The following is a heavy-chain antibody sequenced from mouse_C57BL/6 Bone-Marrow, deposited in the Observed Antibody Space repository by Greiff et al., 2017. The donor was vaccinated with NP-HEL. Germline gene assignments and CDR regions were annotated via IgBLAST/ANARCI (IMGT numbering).Heavy chain of an antibody. D-gene: IGHD2-1*01. CDR3: ARFGNYWYFDV. CDR1: GYTFTGYW. CDR2: ILPGSGGT. J-gene: IGHJ1*03. Sequence: VKLQQSGAELMKPGASVKLSCKASGYTFTGYWIEWVKQRPGHGLEWIGEILPGSGGTNYNEKFKGKATFTADTSSNTAYMQLSSLTTEDSAIYYCARFGNYWYFDVWGTGTTVTVSS. V-gene: IGHV1-9*01.